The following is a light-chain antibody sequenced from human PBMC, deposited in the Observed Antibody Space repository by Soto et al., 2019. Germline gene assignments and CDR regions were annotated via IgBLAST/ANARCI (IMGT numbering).Light chain of an antibody. CDR2: DVS. J-gene: IGLJ2*01. Sequence: QSVLTQPAYVSGSPGQSITISCTGTSSDVGGYNYVSWYQQHPGKAPKLMIYDVSNRPSGVSNRFSGSKSGNTASLTISGLEAEDEADYYCSSYTRNRTVVFGGGTKLTVL. CDR3: SSYTRNRTVV. CDR1: SSDVGGYNY. V-gene: IGLV2-14*03.